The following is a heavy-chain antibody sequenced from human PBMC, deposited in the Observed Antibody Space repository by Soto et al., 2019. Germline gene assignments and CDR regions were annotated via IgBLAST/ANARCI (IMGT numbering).Heavy chain of an antibody. Sequence: PGGSLRLSCAASGVTFTRYSMNWVRQAPGKGLEWVSSISSTTNYIYYGDSMKGRFTISRHNAKNSLDLEMNSLRAEDTAVYYCARESEDLTSNFDYWGQGTLVTVSS. CDR2: ISSTTNYI. CDR3: ARESEDLTSNFDY. J-gene: IGHJ4*02. V-gene: IGHV3-21*06. CDR1: GVTFTRYS.